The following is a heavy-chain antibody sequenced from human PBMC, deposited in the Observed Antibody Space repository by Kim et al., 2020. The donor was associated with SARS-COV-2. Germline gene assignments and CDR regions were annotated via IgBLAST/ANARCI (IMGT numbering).Heavy chain of an antibody. CDR2: LSGSGGST. J-gene: IGHJ5*02. V-gene: IGHV3-23*01. CDR1: GFTFSNYA. CDR3: AKASGSRIFNWFDP. D-gene: IGHD3-10*01. Sequence: GGSLRLSCAASGFTFSNYAMSWVRQAPGKGLEWVAALSGSGGSTYYADSVRGRFTISRDNSMGSLFVQMDSLRVEDTAIYYCAKASGSRIFNWFDPWGQGTLVTVSS.